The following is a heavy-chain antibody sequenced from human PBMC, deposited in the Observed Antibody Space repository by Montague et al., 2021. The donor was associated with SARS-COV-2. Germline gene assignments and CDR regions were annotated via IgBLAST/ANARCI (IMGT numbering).Heavy chain of an antibody. Sequence: SETLSLTCTVSGGSVSSGSYYWSWIRQPPGKGLEWIGYIYYSGSTNYNPSLKSRVTISVDTSKNQFSLKLSSVTAADTAVYYCARDGVLQYFDWLGDRYGMDVWGQGTTVTVSS. CDR1: GGSVSSGSYY. CDR3: ARDGVLQYFDWLGDRYGMDV. J-gene: IGHJ6*02. CDR2: IYYSGST. V-gene: IGHV4-61*01. D-gene: IGHD3-9*01.